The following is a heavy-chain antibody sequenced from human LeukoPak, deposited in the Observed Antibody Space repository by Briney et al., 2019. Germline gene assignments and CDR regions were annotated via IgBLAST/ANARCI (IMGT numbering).Heavy chain of an antibody. V-gene: IGHV3-23*01. Sequence: GGSLRLSCAASGFTFSSYAMSWVRQAPGKGLEWVSGISGSGGSTYYADSVKGRFTISRDNSKNTLYVQMNSLRAEDTAVYYCARTPNYYDSSGYFYFDYWGQGTLVTVSS. CDR2: ISGSGGST. J-gene: IGHJ4*02. CDR3: ARTPNYYDSSGYFYFDY. D-gene: IGHD3-22*01. CDR1: GFTFSSYA.